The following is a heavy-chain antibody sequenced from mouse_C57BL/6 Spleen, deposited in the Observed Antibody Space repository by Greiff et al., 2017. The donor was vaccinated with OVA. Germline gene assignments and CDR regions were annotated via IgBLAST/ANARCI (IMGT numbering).Heavy chain of an antibody. D-gene: IGHD1-1*01. CDR1: GLTFTRYW. CDR2: IGPSDSYT. V-gene: IGHV1-69*01. CDR3: ARMVVATNAMDY. J-gene: IGHJ4*01. Sequence: QVHLEQPGAELVMPGASVKLSCKASGLTFTRYWMHWVKQRPGHGLAWVGGIGPSDSYTNYNQKFKGKSTLTVDKSSSTAYMQLSSLTSEDSAVYYCARMVVATNAMDYWGQGTSVTVSS.